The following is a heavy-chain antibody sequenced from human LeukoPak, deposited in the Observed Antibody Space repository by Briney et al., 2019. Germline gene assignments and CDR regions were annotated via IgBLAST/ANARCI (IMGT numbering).Heavy chain of an antibody. Sequence: PSGTLSLTCTVSGDSINNTHWWTWVRQPPGKGLEWIGYIYYSGSTNYNPSLKSRVTISVDTSKNQFSLKLSSVTAADTAVYYCARPSRVRGVIITGNWFDPWGQGTLVTVSS. CDR2: IYYSGST. J-gene: IGHJ5*02. V-gene: IGHV4-4*02. D-gene: IGHD3-10*01. CDR3: ARPSRVRGVIITGNWFDP. CDR1: GDSINNTHW.